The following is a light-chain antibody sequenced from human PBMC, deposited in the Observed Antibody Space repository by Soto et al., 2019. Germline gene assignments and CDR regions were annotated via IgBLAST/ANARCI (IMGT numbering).Light chain of an antibody. CDR1: QSLTSTY. Sequence: EIVLTQSPGTLSLSPGERANLSCRASQSLTSTYLAWYQQKPGQAPKFLIFGASHRATGIPDRFSGSGSGRDFTLTISRLEPEDFAVYYCQQYVSPPLTFGGGTKVEIK. V-gene: IGKV3-20*01. J-gene: IGKJ4*01. CDR2: GAS. CDR3: QQYVSPPLT.